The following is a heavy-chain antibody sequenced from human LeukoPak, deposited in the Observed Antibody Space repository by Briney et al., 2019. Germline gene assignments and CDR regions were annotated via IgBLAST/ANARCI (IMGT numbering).Heavy chain of an antibody. J-gene: IGHJ4*02. CDR2: IYYSGST. CDR1: GGSISSYY. V-gene: IGHV4-59*01. CDR3: ARNYCSGGSCYSGAYYFDY. Sequence: SETLSLTCTVFGGSISSYYWSWIRQPPGKGLEWIGYIYYSGSTNYNPSLKSRVTISVDTSKNQFSLKLSSVTAADTAVYYCARNYCSGGSCYSGAYYFDYWGQGTLVTVSS. D-gene: IGHD2-15*01.